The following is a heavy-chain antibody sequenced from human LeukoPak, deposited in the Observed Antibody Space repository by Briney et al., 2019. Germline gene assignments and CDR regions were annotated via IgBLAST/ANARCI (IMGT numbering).Heavy chain of an antibody. D-gene: IGHD3-10*01. CDR3: ARSLTMVRGVLGGPFDY. Sequence: GESLKISCKGSGYSFTSYWIGWVRQMPGKGLEWMGIIYPGGSDTRYSPSFQGQVTISADKSISTAYLQWSSLKASDTAVYYCARSLTMVRGVLGGPFDYWGQGTLVTVSS. CDR1: GYSFTSYW. V-gene: IGHV5-51*01. CDR2: IYPGGSDT. J-gene: IGHJ4*02.